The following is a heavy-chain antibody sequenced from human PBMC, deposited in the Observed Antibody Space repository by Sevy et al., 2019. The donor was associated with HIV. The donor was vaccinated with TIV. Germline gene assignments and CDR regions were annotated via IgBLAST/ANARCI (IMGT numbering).Heavy chain of an antibody. CDR3: ARGGYYYDTAAYYAFES. CDR1: GFTFSAYA. CDR2: IWSDGAYQ. Sequence: GGSLRLSCTTSGFTFSAYAMHWVRQAPGKGLEWVAIIWSDGAYQYHGDSVKGRFTISRDNSKNTLYLQMNSLRVEDRAGYYGARGGYYYDTAAYYAFESWGQGTLVTVSS. V-gene: IGHV3-33*01. D-gene: IGHD3-22*01. J-gene: IGHJ4*02.